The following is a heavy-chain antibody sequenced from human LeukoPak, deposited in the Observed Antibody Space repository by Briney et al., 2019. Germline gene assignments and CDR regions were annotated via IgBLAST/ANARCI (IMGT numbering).Heavy chain of an antibody. Sequence: PGGSLRLSCAASGFRFSSYAMHWVRQAPGKGLEWVALISSDETNKYYADSVKGRFTISRDNSKNTLYLQMNSLRPEDTAVYYCARPLGSSWFPFECWGQGTLVPVSS. CDR3: ARPLGSSWFPFEC. V-gene: IGHV3-30-3*01. CDR1: GFRFSSYA. CDR2: ISSDETNK. J-gene: IGHJ4*02. D-gene: IGHD6-13*01.